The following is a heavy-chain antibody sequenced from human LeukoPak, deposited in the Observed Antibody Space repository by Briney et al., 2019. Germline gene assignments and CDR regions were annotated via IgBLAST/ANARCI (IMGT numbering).Heavy chain of an antibody. CDR2: ISYDGSNK. J-gene: IGHJ5*02. CDR3: AKDSASYYSPYNWFDP. Sequence: GGSLRLSCAVSGFTFSSYGMHWVRQAPGKGLEWVAVISYDGSNKYYADSVKGRFTISRDNSKNTLYLQMNSLRAEDTAVYYCAKDSASYYSPYNWFDPWGQGTLVTVSS. V-gene: IGHV3-30*18. CDR1: GFTFSSYG. D-gene: IGHD3-10*01.